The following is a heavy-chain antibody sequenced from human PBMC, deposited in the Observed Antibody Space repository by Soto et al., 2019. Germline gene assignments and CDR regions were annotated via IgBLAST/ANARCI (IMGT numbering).Heavy chain of an antibody. Sequence: SETLSLTCTVPGGSVNIGTYYWSWIRQPPGKGLEWIGYIYHSGSTYYNPSLKSRVTISVDRSKSQFSLKLSSVTAADTAVYYCARTSFDTSGTAADPWGQGTLVTVSS. V-gene: IGHV4-61*01. D-gene: IGHD3-22*01. CDR1: GGSVNIGTYY. CDR2: IYHSGST. CDR3: ARTSFDTSGTAADP. J-gene: IGHJ5*02.